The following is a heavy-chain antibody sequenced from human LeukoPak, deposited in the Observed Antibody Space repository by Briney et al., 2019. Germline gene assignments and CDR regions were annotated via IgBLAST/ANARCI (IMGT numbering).Heavy chain of an antibody. CDR3: AGGWYNWNDGYYYYGMDV. CDR1: GYTFTGYY. V-gene: IGHV1-69*13. Sequence: SVKVSCKASGYTFTGYYMHWVRQAPGQGLEWMGGIIPIFGTANYAQKFQGRVTITADESTSTAYMELSSLRSEDTAVYYCAGGWYNWNDGYYYYGMDVWGQGTTVTVSS. D-gene: IGHD1-20*01. CDR2: IIPIFGTA. J-gene: IGHJ6*02.